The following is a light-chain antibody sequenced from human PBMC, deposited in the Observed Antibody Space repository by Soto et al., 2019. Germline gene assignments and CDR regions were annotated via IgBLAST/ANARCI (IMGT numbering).Light chain of an antibody. J-gene: IGLJ1*01. V-gene: IGLV2-14*01. Sequence: QSVLTQPASVSGSPGQSITISCTGTSSDIGGYNYVSWYQQHPGKVPKLMIFEVSNRPSGVSYRFSGSKSGNTASLTISGLQAEDEADYYCSSYTGSSTLYVFGTGTQLTVL. CDR3: SSYTGSSTLYV. CDR1: SSDIGGYNY. CDR2: EVS.